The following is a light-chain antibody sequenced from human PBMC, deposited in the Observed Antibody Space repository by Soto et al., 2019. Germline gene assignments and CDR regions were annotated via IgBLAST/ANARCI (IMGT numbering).Light chain of an antibody. CDR2: KAS. Sequence: DIQMTQSPSTLSASVGDRVTIACRASQSISIRLAWYQQKPGKAPKILIYKASSIESGGPSRFSGSGSGTEFTLTISSLQPDDFATYYCQQYSTYTPRTFGQGTKVDIK. J-gene: IGKJ1*01. CDR3: QQYSTYTPRT. V-gene: IGKV1-5*03. CDR1: QSISIR.